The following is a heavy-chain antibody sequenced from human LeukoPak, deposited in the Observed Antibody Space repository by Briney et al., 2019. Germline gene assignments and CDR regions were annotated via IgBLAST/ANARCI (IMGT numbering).Heavy chain of an antibody. Sequence: GASVKVSCKASGYTFTKYGITWVRQAPGQGLEWMGWISTYNGNTNYAQKLQGRVTMTTDTSTSTAYMELRSLISDDAAVYYCGRGDDYGDYWGLYWGQGTLVTVSS. J-gene: IGHJ4*02. D-gene: IGHD4-17*01. CDR2: ISTYNGNT. CDR3: GRGDDYGDYWGLY. CDR1: GYTFTKYG. V-gene: IGHV1-18*01.